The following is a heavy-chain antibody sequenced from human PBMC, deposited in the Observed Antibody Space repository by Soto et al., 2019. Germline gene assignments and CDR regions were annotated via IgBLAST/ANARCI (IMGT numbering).Heavy chain of an antibody. Sequence: PGESLKISCKGSGYSFTSYRIGWVRQMPGKGLEWMGIIYPGDSDTRYSPSLQGQVTISADKSISTAYLQWSSLKASDTAMYYCARRGEHYGAAGDYWGQGTLVTVSS. CDR3: ARRGEHYGAAGDY. V-gene: IGHV5-51*01. CDR1: GYSFTSYR. CDR2: IYPGDSDT. D-gene: IGHD4-17*01. J-gene: IGHJ4*02.